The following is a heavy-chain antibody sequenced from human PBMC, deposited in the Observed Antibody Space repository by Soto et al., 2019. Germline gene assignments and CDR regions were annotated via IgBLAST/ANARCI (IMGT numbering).Heavy chain of an antibody. CDR1: GFTFSSYA. CDR3: AREPTLVVVAATRYYYGMDV. V-gene: IGHV3-30-3*01. CDR2: ISYDGSNK. J-gene: IGHJ6*02. D-gene: IGHD2-15*01. Sequence: QVQLVESGGGVVQPGRSLRLSCAASGFTFSSYAMHWVRQAPGKGLEWVAVISYDGSNKYYADSVKGRFTISRDNSKNTLYLQMNSLRAEDTAVYYCAREPTLVVVAATRYYYGMDVWGQGTTVTVSS.